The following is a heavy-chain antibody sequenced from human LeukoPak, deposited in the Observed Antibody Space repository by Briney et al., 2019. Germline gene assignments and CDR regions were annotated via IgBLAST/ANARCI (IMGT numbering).Heavy chain of an antibody. Sequence: SETLSLTCTVAGGSISSYYWSWIRQPAGKGLEWIGRIYTSGSTNYNPSLKSRVTISVDTSKNQFSLKLSSVTAADTDIYYCTREYGFMTTVFHAFDIWGQGTMVTVSS. D-gene: IGHD4-17*01. J-gene: IGHJ3*02. CDR2: IYTSGST. CDR3: TREYGFMTTVFHAFDI. V-gene: IGHV4-4*07. CDR1: GGSISSYY.